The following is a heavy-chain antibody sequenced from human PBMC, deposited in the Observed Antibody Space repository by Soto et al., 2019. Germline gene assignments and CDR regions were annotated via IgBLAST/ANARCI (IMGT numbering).Heavy chain of an antibody. CDR2: IWYDGSNE. V-gene: IGHV3-33*01. CDR1: GFTFSTYG. CDR3: ARDYTSTSYGFDS. D-gene: IGHD2-2*01. J-gene: IGHJ4*02. Sequence: QVQLVETGGVVVQPGRSLRLSCAASGFTFSTYGMHWVRKAPGKGLEWVAVIWYDGSNEYYADSVKGRFTISRDNSKNTLYLQMNSLRAEDTAVYYCARDYTSTSYGFDSWGQGTLVTVSS.